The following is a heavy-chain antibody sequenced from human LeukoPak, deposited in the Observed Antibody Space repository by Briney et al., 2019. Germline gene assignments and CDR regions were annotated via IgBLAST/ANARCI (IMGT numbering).Heavy chain of an antibody. CDR3: ARVVRGAVTSNCFDP. D-gene: IGHD4-17*01. Sequence: SETQSLTCTVSGGSINDYYWTWIRQAPGKGLEWIGYISNSGTTDYNPSLKSRVTMSVDTSNNEFSLRLTSVTAADTAMYYCARVVRGAVTSNCFDPWGQGTLVTVSS. CDR1: GGSINDYY. CDR2: ISNSGTT. V-gene: IGHV4-59*01. J-gene: IGHJ5*02.